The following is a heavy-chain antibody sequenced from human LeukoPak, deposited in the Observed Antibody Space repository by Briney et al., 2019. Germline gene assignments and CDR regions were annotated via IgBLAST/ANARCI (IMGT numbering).Heavy chain of an antibody. Sequence: GGSLRLSCAASGFTFSSYAMSWVRQAPGKGLEWVSAISGSGGSTYYADSVKGRLTISRDNSKNTLYLQMNSLRAEDTAVYYCAKGPESDGYFDYWGQGTLVTVSS. CDR3: AKGPESDGYFDY. CDR2: ISGSGGST. D-gene: IGHD1-14*01. CDR1: GFTFSSYA. J-gene: IGHJ4*02. V-gene: IGHV3-23*01.